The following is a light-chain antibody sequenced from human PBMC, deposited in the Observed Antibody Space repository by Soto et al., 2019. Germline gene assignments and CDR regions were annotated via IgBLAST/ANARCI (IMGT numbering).Light chain of an antibody. CDR3: SSYTSSSTVV. Sequence: QSALTQPASVSGSPGQSITISCTGTSSDVGGYNYVSWYQQHPGTAPKLMICDVSNRPSGVSNRFSGSKSGNTASLTISGLQAEDEADYYCSSYTSSSTVVFGGGTKVTVL. J-gene: IGLJ2*01. CDR2: DVS. V-gene: IGLV2-14*01. CDR1: SSDVGGYNY.